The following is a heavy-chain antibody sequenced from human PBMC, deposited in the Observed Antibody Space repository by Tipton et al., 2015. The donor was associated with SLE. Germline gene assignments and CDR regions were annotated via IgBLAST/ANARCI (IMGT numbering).Heavy chain of an antibody. J-gene: IGHJ4*02. CDR2: IFTSGST. CDR3: VREHHPRITVFGADC. CDR1: GGSISSVNYY. Sequence: TLSLTCTVSGGSISSVNYYWCWIRQPAGKGLVWVGRIFTSGSTNYNSSLKSRVTISVDTSKNHFSLNLRSVTAADTAVYYCVREHHPRITVFGADCWGQGTLVTVPS. D-gene: IGHD3-3*01. V-gene: IGHV4-61*02.